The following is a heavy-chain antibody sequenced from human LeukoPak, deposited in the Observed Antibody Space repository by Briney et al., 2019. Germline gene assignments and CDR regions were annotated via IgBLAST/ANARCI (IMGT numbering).Heavy chain of an antibody. CDR3: AKYYYGSGGSKCFDY. CDR2: ISGGTST. Sequence: GGSLRLSCAASGFAFTSYAMTWVRQAPGKGLEWVSSISGGTSTYYADSVKGRFTISRDNSKNTLYLQMNSLRTDDTAVYYCAKYYYGSGGSKCFDYWGQGTLVTVSP. D-gene: IGHD3-10*01. V-gene: IGHV3-23*01. CDR1: GFAFTSYA. J-gene: IGHJ4*02.